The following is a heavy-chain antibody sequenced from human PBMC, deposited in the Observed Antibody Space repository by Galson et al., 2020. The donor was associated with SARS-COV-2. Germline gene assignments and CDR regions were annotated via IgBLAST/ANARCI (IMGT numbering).Heavy chain of an antibody. CDR3: AKDRGSTAYYSYYGMDV. D-gene: IGHD2-2*01. V-gene: IGHV3-30*18. Sequence: TGGSLRLSFAASGLTFSYYGMPWVRQAPGKGLEWVAVISYGGSNKYYADAVQSRFTISRDNSKNTLYMQMNSLRAEDTAVYYCAKDRGSTAYYSYYGMDVWGQGTTVTVSS. CDR1: GLTFSYYG. CDR2: ISYGGSNK. J-gene: IGHJ6*02.